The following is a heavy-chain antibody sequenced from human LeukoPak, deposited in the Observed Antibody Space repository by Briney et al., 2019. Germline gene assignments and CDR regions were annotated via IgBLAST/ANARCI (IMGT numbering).Heavy chain of an antibody. J-gene: IGHJ4*02. D-gene: IGHD6-19*01. CDR2: TVGGGDGT. V-gene: IGHV3-23*01. CDR3: AREGYSSGWFRL. Sequence: PGGSLRLSCAASGFTLSSTSMSWVRQAPGKGLEWVAVTVGGGDGTYYADSVKGRFTISRDDSKNMVYLQMNSLRAEDTAVYFCAREGYSSGWFRLWGQGTLVTVSS. CDR1: GFTLSSTS.